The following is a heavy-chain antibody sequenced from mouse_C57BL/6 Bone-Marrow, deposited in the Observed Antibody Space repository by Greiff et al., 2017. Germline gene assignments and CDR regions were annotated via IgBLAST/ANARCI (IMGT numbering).Heavy chain of an antibody. Sequence: VQLQQSGAELVKPGASVKISCKASGYAFSSYWMNWVKQRPGKGLEWIGQIYPGDGDTNYNGKFKGKATLTADKSSSTAYMQLSSLTSEDSAVYFCARRITTVGPRGYVDVWGTGTTVTVSS. CDR2: IYPGDGDT. J-gene: IGHJ1*03. CDR3: ARRITTVGPRGYVDV. CDR1: GYAFSSYW. V-gene: IGHV1-80*01. D-gene: IGHD1-1*01.